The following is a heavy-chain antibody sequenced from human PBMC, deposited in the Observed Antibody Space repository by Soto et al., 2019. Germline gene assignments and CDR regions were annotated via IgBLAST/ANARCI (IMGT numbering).Heavy chain of an antibody. CDR2: IYSGGST. D-gene: IGHD6-6*01. CDR1: GFTVSSNY. J-gene: IGHJ4*02. Sequence: GGSLRLSCAASGFTVSSNYMSWVRQAPGKGLEWVSVIYSGGSTYYADSVKGRFTISRDNSKNTLYLQMNSLRAEDTAVYYCARAPYSSSSGPKSQDYYFDYWGQGTLVTVSS. V-gene: IGHV3-53*01. CDR3: ARAPYSSSSGPKSQDYYFDY.